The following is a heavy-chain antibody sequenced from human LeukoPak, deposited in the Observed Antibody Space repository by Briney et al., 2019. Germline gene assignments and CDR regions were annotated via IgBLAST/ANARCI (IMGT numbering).Heavy chain of an antibody. CDR3: ARDVPIVGVTDLGIS. CDR1: GGSTSSSDHC. CDR2: IFYTGSA. D-gene: IGHD1-26*01. V-gene: IGHV4-39*07. Sequence: SETLSLTCTVSGGSTSSSDHCWGWIRQPPGKGLEWIGSIFYTGSAYYNPSLKSRVTISLDTSKNQFSLKLSSVTAADTAVYYCARDVPIVGVTDLGISWGQGTLVTVSS. J-gene: IGHJ4*02.